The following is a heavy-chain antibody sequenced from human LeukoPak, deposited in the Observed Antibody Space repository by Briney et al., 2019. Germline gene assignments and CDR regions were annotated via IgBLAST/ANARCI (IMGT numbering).Heavy chain of an antibody. CDR1: GYTFTSYG. CDR3: ARSIAVAGTQPDY. CDR2: INPNSGGT. J-gene: IGHJ4*02. Sequence: ASVKVSCKASGYTFTSYGISWVRQAPGQGLEWMGWINPNSGGTNYAQKFQGRVTTTRDTSISTAYMELSRLRSDDTAVYYCARSIAVAGTQPDYWGQGTLVTVSS. V-gene: IGHV1-2*02. D-gene: IGHD6-19*01.